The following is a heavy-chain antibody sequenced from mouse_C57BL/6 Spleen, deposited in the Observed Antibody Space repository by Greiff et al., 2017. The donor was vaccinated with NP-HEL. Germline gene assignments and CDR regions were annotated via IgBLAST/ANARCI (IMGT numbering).Heavy chain of an antibody. D-gene: IGHD1-1*01. V-gene: IGHV5-17*01. CDR1: GFTFSDYG. CDR2: ISSGSSTI. CDR3: ARGHYGSSFAY. J-gene: IGHJ3*01. Sequence: EVKLVESGGGLVKPGGSLKLSCAASGFTFSDYGMHWVRQAPEKGLEWVAYISSGSSTIYYADTVKGRFTISRDNAKNTLFLQMTSLRSEDTAMYYCARGHYGSSFAYWGQGTLVTVSA.